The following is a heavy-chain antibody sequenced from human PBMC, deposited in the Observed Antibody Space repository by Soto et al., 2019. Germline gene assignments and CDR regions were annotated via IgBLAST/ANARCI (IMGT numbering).Heavy chain of an antibody. J-gene: IGHJ4*02. Sequence: PXXSLRLSFAASGFTFNNYAMHRVLQAPGKGLEWVATISGTGDSTYYADSVKGRFTISRDNSKNTLYLQMNSLRVEDTAVYYCAKDRLGGNFDYWGQGTQVTVS. V-gene: IGHV3-23*01. CDR1: GFTFNNYA. CDR2: ISGTGDST. CDR3: AKDRLGGNFDY.